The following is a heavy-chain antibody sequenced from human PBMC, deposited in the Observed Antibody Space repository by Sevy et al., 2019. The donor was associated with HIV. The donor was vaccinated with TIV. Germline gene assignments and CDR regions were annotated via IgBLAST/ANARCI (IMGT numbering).Heavy chain of an antibody. V-gene: IGHV1-18*01. J-gene: IGHJ4*02. Sequence: ASVKVSCKASGYTFTNYGVSWARQAPGRGLEWMGGISGYNDDTNYAQKVQGRLTLTTDTSTSTASRELRSLRSDDTALSYCAKDSPWVGATSRSFEYWGQGTLVTVSS. CDR2: ISGYNDDT. CDR3: AKDSPWVGATSRSFEY. D-gene: IGHD1-26*01. CDR1: GYTFTNYG.